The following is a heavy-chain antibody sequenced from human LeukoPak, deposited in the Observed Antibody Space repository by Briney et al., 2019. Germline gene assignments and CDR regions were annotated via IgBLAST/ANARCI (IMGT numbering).Heavy chain of an antibody. V-gene: IGHV3-21*01. CDR2: ISSSSSYI. D-gene: IGHD6-13*01. J-gene: IGHJ4*02. CDR1: GFTFSSYS. CDR3: ARGRGYSSSWYGENDY. Sequence: PGGSLRLSCAASGFTFSSYSRNWVRQAPGKGLEWVSSISSSSSYIYYADSVKGRFTISRDNAKNSLYLQMNSLRAEDTAAYYCARGRGYSSSWYGENDYWGQGTLVTVSS.